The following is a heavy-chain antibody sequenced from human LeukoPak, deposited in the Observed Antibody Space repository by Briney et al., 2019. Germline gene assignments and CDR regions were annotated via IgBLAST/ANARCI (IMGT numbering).Heavy chain of an antibody. CDR3: AKPTRGGGGSFLIDF. Sequence: GRSLRLSCAASGFTFSSYGMHWVRQAPGKGLEWVAVIWYDGSSRYYADSVKDRFTISGDNSKNTLYLQMNSLRAEDTAVYYCAKPTRGGGGSFLIDFWGQGTLVTVSS. CDR2: IWYDGSSR. J-gene: IGHJ4*02. V-gene: IGHV3-33*06. CDR1: GFTFSSYG. D-gene: IGHD1-26*01.